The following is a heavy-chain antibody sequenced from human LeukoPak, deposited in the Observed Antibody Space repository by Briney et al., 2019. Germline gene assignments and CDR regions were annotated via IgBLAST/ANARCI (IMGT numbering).Heavy chain of an antibody. CDR2: ISSSSSYI. Sequence: GGSLRLSCVASGFTFSSYEMNWVRQAPGKGLEWVSSISSSSSYIYYADSVKGRFTISRDNAKNSLYLQMNSLRAEDTAVYYCARDPNGGSYLSNWGQGTLVTVSS. CDR3: ARDPNGGSYLSN. D-gene: IGHD2-15*01. CDR1: GFTFSSYE. V-gene: IGHV3-21*01. J-gene: IGHJ4*02.